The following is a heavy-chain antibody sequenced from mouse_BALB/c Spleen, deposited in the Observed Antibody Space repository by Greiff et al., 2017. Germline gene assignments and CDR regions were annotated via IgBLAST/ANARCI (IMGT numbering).Heavy chain of an antibody. CDR1: GFNIKDTY. CDR2: IDPANGNT. CDR3: ASDTTATGAYAMDY. V-gene: IGHV14-3*02. J-gene: IGHJ4*01. D-gene: IGHD1-2*01. Sequence: SGAELVKPGASVKLSCTASGFNIKDTYMHWVKQRPEQGLEWIGRIDPANGNTKYDPKFQGKATITADTSSNTAYLQLSSLTSEDTAVYYCASDTTATGAYAMDYWGQGTSVTVSS.